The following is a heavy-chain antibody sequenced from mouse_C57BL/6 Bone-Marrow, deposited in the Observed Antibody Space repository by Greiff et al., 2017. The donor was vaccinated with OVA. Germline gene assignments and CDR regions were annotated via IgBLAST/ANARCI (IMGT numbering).Heavy chain of an antibody. D-gene: IGHD1-1*01. CDR2: LSSGGSYT. V-gene: IGHV5-6*01. CDR1: GFTFSSYG. CDR3: ARHEFPIYYDGSYYFDY. J-gene: IGHJ2*01. Sequence: EVMLVESGGDLVKPGGSLKLSCAASGFTFSSYGMSWVRQTPDKRLEWVATLSSGGSYTYYPDSVKGRFPISRDNAKNTLYLQMGSLKSEDTAMYYCARHEFPIYYDGSYYFDYWGQGTTLTVSS.